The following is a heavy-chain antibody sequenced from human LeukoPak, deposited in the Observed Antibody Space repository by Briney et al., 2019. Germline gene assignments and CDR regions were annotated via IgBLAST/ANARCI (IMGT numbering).Heavy chain of an antibody. CDR1: GFTFGRST. Sequence: RGSLRLSCAASGFTFGRSTMYCVRQAPGKGLEWVSSIISSSSYIYYADSVKGRFTISRDNAKNSLYLQMSSPRAGDTSVYYCAKSQNGYPSAVDYWGQGPLVTVSS. V-gene: IGHV3-21*01. J-gene: IGHJ4*02. CDR2: IISSSSYI. CDR3: AKSQNGYPSAVDY. D-gene: IGHD5-24*01.